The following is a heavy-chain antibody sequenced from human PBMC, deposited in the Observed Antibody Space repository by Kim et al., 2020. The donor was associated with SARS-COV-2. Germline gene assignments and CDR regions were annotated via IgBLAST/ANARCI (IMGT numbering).Heavy chain of an antibody. CDR1: GFTFGDYA. Sequence: GGSLRLSCTASGFTFGDYAMSWFRQAPGKGLEWVGFIRSKAYGGTTEYAASVKGRFTISRDDSKSIAYLQMNSLKTEDTAVYYCTIATTVTPFDYWGQGTLVTVSS. V-gene: IGHV3-49*03. J-gene: IGHJ4*02. D-gene: IGHD4-17*01. CDR3: TIATTVTPFDY. CDR2: IRSKAYGGTT.